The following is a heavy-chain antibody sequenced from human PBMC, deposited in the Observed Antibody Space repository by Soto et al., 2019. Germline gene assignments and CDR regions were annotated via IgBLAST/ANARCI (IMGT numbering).Heavy chain of an antibody. V-gene: IGHV3-21*01. D-gene: IGHD3-22*01. CDR1: GFTFNSYS. CDR2: ISSSSNYI. Sequence: GGSLRLSCVASGFTFNSYSMNWVRQAPGKGLEWVSSISSSSNYIYYADSVKGRFTVSRGNAKNSLYLQLHSLRAEDTAVYYCARDVEYYDSSGHIRYFDLWGRGTLVTVSS. J-gene: IGHJ2*01. CDR3: ARDVEYYDSSGHIRYFDL.